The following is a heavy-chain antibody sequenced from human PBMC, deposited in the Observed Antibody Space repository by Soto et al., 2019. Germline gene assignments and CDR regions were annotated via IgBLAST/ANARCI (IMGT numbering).Heavy chain of an antibody. CDR1: GGTFSSYA. CDR3: ASLAYCSSTSCYFRGAFDI. J-gene: IGHJ3*02. CDR2: IIPIFVTA. V-gene: IGHV1-69*13. Sequence: SVKVSCKASGGTFSSYAISWVRQAPGKGLEWMGGIIPIFVTANYAQKFQGRVTITADQSASTAYMELSSLRSEDTAVYYCASLAYCSSTSCYFRGAFDIWGQGTMVTVSS. D-gene: IGHD2-2*01.